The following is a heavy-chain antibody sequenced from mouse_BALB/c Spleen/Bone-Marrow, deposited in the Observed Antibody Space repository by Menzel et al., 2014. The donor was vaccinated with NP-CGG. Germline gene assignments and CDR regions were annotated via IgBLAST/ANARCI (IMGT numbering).Heavy chain of an antibody. CDR3: AREGTEGGGAGHLDY. V-gene: IGHV1-4*01. D-gene: IGHD1-1*02. CDR1: GYSFSSYT. J-gene: IGHJ2*01. CDR2: IVPSSAYS. Sequence: VKLMESGAELARPGASVRMSCKASGYSFSSYTVHRLKQRPGQGLEWIAYIVPSSAYSYYNQKFKDKATLTADKSSSRAGMQVSSRACEGSAVYYWAREGTEGGGAGHLDYWGPGTTLTVSS.